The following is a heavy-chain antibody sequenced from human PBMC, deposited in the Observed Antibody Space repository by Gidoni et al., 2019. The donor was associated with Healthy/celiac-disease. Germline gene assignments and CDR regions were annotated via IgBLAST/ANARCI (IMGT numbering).Heavy chain of an antibody. Sequence: QLVQSGAEVKQPGSSVKVSCTSSGGTFSSYAISWVRQAPGQGLEWMGGIIPIFGTANYAQKFQGRVTITADESTSTAYMERSSLRSEDTAVYYCATRVEVVTAIPCYFDYWGQGTLVTVSS. D-gene: IGHD2-21*02. V-gene: IGHV1-69*01. CDR3: ATRVEVVTAIPCYFDY. J-gene: IGHJ4*02. CDR2: IIPIFGTA. CDR1: GGTFSSYA.